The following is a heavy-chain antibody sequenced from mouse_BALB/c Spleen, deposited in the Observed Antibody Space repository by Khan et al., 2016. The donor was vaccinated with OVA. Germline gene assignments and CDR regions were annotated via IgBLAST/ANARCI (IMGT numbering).Heavy chain of an antibody. D-gene: IGHD1-3*01. CDR1: GYSFTSYL. J-gene: IGHJ3*01. V-gene: IGHV1-5*01. CDR3: ARWCYSSFAY. CDR2: IYPGNSDT. Sequence: EVQLQESGTVLARPGASVKMSCKASGYSFTSYLIHWVKQRPGQGLEWIGDIYPGNSDTTYNQKFKDKAKMTAGTSANTAYMELSSLTNEDSAVYYCARWCYSSFAYWGQGTLVTVSA.